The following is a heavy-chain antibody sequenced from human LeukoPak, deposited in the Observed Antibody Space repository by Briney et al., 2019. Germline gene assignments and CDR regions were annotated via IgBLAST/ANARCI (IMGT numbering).Heavy chain of an antibody. CDR3: MTTAGYNYGQY. CDR2: LYIGGNT. Sequence: GGSLRLSCAASGLIFSNNYMNWVRQAPGKGLEWVSALYIGGNTYYADSVRGRFTISRDNSKNTLYLQMNSLRAEDTAIYYCMTTAGYNYGQYWGQGTLVTVSS. V-gene: IGHV3-53*01. CDR1: GLIFSNNY. J-gene: IGHJ4*02. D-gene: IGHD5-18*01.